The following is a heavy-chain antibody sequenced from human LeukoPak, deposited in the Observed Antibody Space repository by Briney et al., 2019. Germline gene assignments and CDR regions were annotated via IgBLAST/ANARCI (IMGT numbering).Heavy chain of an antibody. V-gene: IGHV3-30-3*01. D-gene: IGHD2-2*01. J-gene: IGHJ4*02. Sequence: GGSLRLSCAAPGFTFSSYAMHWVRQAPGKGLEWVAVISYDGSNKYYADSVKGRFTISRDNSKNTLYLQMNSLRAEDTAVYYCARRPVWGPKAAAYFDYWGQGTLVTVSS. CDR2: ISYDGSNK. CDR1: GFTFSSYA. CDR3: ARRPVWGPKAAAYFDY.